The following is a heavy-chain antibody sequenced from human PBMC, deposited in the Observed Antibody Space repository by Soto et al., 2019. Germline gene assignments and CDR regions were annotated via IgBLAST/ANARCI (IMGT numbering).Heavy chain of an antibody. Sequence: QVQLVQSGAEVKKPGASVKVSCKASGYTFTSYDINWVRQATGQGLEWMGWMNPNSGNTGYAQKFQGRVTMTRNTSKSTAYMELSSLRSEDTAVYYCARGGSCSGGSCYYYYYGMDVWGQGTTVTVSS. CDR1: GYTFTSYD. V-gene: IGHV1-8*01. J-gene: IGHJ6*02. CDR3: ARGGSCSGGSCYYYYYGMDV. CDR2: MNPNSGNT. D-gene: IGHD2-15*01.